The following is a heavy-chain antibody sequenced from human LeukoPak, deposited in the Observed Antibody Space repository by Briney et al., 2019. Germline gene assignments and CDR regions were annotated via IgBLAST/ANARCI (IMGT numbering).Heavy chain of an antibody. CDR1: GYIFTSSW. Sequence: GESLKIPCEGSGYIFTSSWIGWVRPMPGKGLEWMGIIYPGDSDIRYSPSFQGQVTISADKSITTAYLQWSSLKASDTAIYYCARGLYCSGGSCRFDYWGQGTLVTVSS. CDR2: IYPGDSDI. V-gene: IGHV5-51*01. CDR3: ARGLYCSGGSCRFDY. J-gene: IGHJ4*02. D-gene: IGHD2-15*01.